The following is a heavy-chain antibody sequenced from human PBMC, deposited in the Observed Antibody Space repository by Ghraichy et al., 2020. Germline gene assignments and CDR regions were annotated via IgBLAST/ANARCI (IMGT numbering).Heavy chain of an antibody. J-gene: IGHJ4*02. CDR3: ARVYVSGGVSSGDLDY. V-gene: IGHV3-9*01. CDR2: ISWNSGSI. D-gene: IGHD2-15*01. CDR1: GFTFDDYA. Sequence: GGSLRLSCAASGFTFDDYAMHWVRQAPGKGLEWVSGISWNSGSIGYADSVKGRFTISRDNAKNSLYLQMNSLRGEDTALYYCARVYVSGGVSSGDLDYWGQGTVATVPS.